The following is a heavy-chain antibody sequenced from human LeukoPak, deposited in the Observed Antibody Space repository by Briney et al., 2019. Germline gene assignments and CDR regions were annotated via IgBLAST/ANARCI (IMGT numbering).Heavy chain of an antibody. CDR1: GGSICSGNFY. Sequence: PSETLSLTCTVSGGSICSGNFYWSWIRQPAGKGLEWIGRIYTSGCTSYTPSLESRVTISIDTSKNQFSLNLNSVSAADTAVYYCARGGGGSPSYWGQGTLVTVSS. V-gene: IGHV4-61*02. CDR2: IYTSGCT. CDR3: ARGGGGSPSY. J-gene: IGHJ4*02. D-gene: IGHD6-25*01.